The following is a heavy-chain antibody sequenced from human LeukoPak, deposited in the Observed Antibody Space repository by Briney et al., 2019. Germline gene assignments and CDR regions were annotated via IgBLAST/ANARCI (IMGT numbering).Heavy chain of an antibody. Sequence: SETLSLTCTVSGGSISSGGYYWSWIRQPPGKGLEWIGYIYHSGSTYYNPSLKSRVTISVDRSKNQFSLKLSSVTAADTAVYYCARETRAKDFWSGYYTGHDAFDIWGQGTMVTVSS. D-gene: IGHD3-3*01. CDR2: IYHSGST. J-gene: IGHJ3*02. V-gene: IGHV4-30-2*01. CDR1: GGSISSGGYY. CDR3: ARETRAKDFWSGYYTGHDAFDI.